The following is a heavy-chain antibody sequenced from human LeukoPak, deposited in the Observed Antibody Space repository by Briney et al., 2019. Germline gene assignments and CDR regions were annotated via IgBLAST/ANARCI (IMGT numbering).Heavy chain of an antibody. CDR1: GFTFSSYA. J-gene: IGHJ4*02. Sequence: GGSLRLSCAASGFTFSSYAMTWVRQVPGKGLEWVSTISGSDGSTYYADSVKGRFTISRDNSKNTLYLQMSSLRAEDTAVYYCAKATDRSGWYSAIDYWGQGTLVTVSS. D-gene: IGHD6-19*01. CDR3: AKATDRSGWYSAIDY. V-gene: IGHV3-23*01. CDR2: ISGSDGST.